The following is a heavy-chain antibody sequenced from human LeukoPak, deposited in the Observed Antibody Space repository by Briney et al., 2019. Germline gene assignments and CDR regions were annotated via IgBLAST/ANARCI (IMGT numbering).Heavy chain of an antibody. D-gene: IGHD6-13*01. CDR2: IYYSGST. Sequence: SETLSLTCTVSGGSISSYYWSWTRQPPGKGLEWIGYIYYSGSTNYNPSLKSRVTISVDTSKNQFSLKLSSVTAADTAVYYCARGGSSSWYNFYYYYMDVWGKGTTVTISS. J-gene: IGHJ6*03. CDR1: GGSISSYY. CDR3: ARGGSSSWYNFYYYYMDV. V-gene: IGHV4-59*01.